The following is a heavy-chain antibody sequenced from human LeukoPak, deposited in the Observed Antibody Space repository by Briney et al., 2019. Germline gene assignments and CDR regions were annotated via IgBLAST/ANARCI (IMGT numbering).Heavy chain of an antibody. V-gene: IGHV4-39*01. CDR3: ARHKECASITHCHFDY. CDR2: IYYSGNT. D-gene: IGHD3-16*01. Sequence: SETLSLTCTLSGGSISGSDYYWTWIRQPPGKGLEWIASIYYSGNTLYNPSLKSRVTMSVDTSKNQFSLKLSSVTATDKAIFYCARHKECASITHCHFDYWGQGILVTVSS. CDR1: GGSISGSDYY. J-gene: IGHJ4*02.